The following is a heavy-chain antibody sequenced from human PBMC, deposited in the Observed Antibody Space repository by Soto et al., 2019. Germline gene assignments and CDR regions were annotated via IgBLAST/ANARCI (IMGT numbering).Heavy chain of an antibody. J-gene: IGHJ6*01. Sequence: QVQLVQSGAEVKKPVASVKVSCKASGYTFTSYDINWVRQATGQGLEWMVWMNPNSGNTGYAQKFRGRVTLTRNTSISTAYIELSSLRSEDTAVYYCARARTGTTSMYVWGQGTTVTVSS. CDR1: GYTFTSYD. D-gene: IGHD1-1*01. CDR2: MNPNSGNT. V-gene: IGHV1-8*01. CDR3: ARARTGTTSMYV.